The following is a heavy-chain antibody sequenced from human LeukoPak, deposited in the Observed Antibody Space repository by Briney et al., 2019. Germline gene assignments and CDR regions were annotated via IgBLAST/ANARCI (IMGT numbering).Heavy chain of an antibody. J-gene: IGHJ4*02. Sequence: GGSLRLSCAASGFTFRTYWMHWVRQAPGKGLQWVSAISAHDGSTYYADSVKGRFTISRDNSKNTLYLQMNSLRAEDTAVYYCAKGYCSGGSCGFDYWGQGTLVTVSS. CDR2: ISAHDGST. CDR1: GFTFRTYW. D-gene: IGHD2-15*01. CDR3: AKGYCSGGSCGFDY. V-gene: IGHV3-23*01.